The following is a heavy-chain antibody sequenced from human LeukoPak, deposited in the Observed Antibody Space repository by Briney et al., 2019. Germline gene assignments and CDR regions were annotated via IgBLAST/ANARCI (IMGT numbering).Heavy chain of an antibody. CDR2: INHSGST. V-gene: IGHV4-34*01. J-gene: IGHJ4*02. CDR1: GGSFSGYY. D-gene: IGHD3-22*01. Sequence: PSETLSLTCAVYGGSFSGYYWSWIRQPPGKGLEWIGEINHSGSTNYNPSLKSRVTISVDTSKNQFSLKLSSVTAADTAVYYCARGAGLWDSSGYNPKSPFYYWGQGTLVTVSS. CDR3: ARGAGLWDSSGYNPKSPFYY.